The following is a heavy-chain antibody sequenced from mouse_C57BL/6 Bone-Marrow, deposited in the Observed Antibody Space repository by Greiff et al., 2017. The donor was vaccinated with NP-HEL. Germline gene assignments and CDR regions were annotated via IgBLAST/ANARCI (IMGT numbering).Heavy chain of an antibody. CDR2: INPYNGGT. J-gene: IGHJ1*03. D-gene: IGHD1-1*01. CDR1: GFTFTDYY. Sequence: VQLQQSGPVLVKPGASVKMSCKASGFTFTDYYMNWVKQSHGKSLEWIGVINPYNGGTSYNQKFKGKATFTVDKSSSTAYMELNSLTSEDSAVYYCARGHYYGSSYAASWYCDVWGRGTAVTVTA. V-gene: IGHV1-19*01. CDR3: ARGHYYGSSYAASWYCDV.